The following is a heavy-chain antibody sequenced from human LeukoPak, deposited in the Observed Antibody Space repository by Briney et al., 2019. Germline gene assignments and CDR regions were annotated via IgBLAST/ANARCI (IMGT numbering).Heavy chain of an antibody. J-gene: IGHJ3*01. CDR1: GFTFSDHY. V-gene: IGHV3-11*06. Sequence: GGSLRLSCAASGFTFSDHYMSWLRQAPGKGLECISYISRSSSNTNYADSVKGRFTISRDNAKNSVYLQMSSLRVEETAVYYCARDTSGAFDVWGQGTMVTVSS. CDR2: ISRSSSNT. CDR3: ARDTSGAFDV. D-gene: IGHD1-26*01.